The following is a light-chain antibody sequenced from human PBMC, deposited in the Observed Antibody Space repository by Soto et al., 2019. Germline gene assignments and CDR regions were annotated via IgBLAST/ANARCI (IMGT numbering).Light chain of an antibody. CDR3: QNYNSAPWT. CDR1: RDITDY. V-gene: IGKV1-27*01. Sequence: DIQMTQSQSSLSASVGDRVTITCRPSRDITDYLAWYQQKPGQVPTLLIYTASTLQSGVPSRFTASGSGTDFTLTLTGLQPEDFATYYCQNYNSAPWTFGQGTKVDI. CDR2: TAS. J-gene: IGKJ1*01.